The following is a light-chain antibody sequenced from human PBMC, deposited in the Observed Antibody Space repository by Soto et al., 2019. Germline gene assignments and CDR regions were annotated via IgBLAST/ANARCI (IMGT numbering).Light chain of an antibody. V-gene: IGLV2-11*01. CDR3: CSYAGSYTFV. Sequence: QSALTQPRSVSGSPGQSVTISCTGTSSDVGGYSYVSWYQQHPGKAPKVTIYDVSKRPSGVPDRFSGSKSGNTASLTISGLQADDEADYYCCSYAGSYTFVFGSGTKLTVL. CDR2: DVS. CDR1: SSDVGGYSY. J-gene: IGLJ1*01.